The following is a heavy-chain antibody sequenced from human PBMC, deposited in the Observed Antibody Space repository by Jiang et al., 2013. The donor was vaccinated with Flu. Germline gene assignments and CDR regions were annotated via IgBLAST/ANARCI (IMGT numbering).Heavy chain of an antibody. CDR2: INAGNGNT. D-gene: IGHD3-22*01. Sequence: SGAEVKKPGASVKVSCKASGYTFTSYAMHWVRQAPGQRLEWMGWINAGNGNTKYSQKFQGRVTITRDTSASTAYMELSSLRSEDTAVYYCARESYDSSGYYMPAAFDIWGQGTMVTVSS. J-gene: IGHJ3*02. CDR1: GYTFTSYA. V-gene: IGHV1-3*01. CDR3: ARESYDSSGYYMPAAFDI.